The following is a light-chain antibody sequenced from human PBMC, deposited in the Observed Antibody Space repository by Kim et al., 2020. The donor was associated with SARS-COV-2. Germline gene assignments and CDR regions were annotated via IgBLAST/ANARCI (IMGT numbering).Light chain of an antibody. CDR3: NSRDSSGNHHYV. V-gene: IGLV3-19*01. Sequence: LGQAVRIKCQGDRLRSYYASWYQQKPGQAPVLVIYGKNNRPSGIPDRFSGSSSGNTASLTITGAQAEDEADYYCNSRDSSGNHHYVFGTGTKVTVL. J-gene: IGLJ1*01. CDR1: RLRSYY. CDR2: GKN.